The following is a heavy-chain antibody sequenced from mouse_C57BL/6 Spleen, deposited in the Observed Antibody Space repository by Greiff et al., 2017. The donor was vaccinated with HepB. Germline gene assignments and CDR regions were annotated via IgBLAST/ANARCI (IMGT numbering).Heavy chain of an antibody. V-gene: IGHV1-82*01. J-gene: IGHJ2*01. Sequence: QVQLKQSGPELVKPGASVKISCKASGYAFSSSWMNWVKQRPGKGLEWIGRIYPGDGDTNYNGKFKGKATLTADKSSSTAYMQLSSLTSEDSAVYFCARWGEYYFDYWGQGTTLTVSS. CDR1: GYAFSSSW. CDR2: IYPGDGDT. CDR3: ARWGEYYFDY.